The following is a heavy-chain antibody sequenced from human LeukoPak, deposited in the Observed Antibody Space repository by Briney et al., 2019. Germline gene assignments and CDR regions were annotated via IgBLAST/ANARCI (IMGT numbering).Heavy chain of an antibody. CDR2: ISYDGSNK. J-gene: IGHJ4*02. Sequence: GRSLRLSCAASGFTFSSYAMHWVRQAPGKGLEWVAVISYDGSNKYYADSVKGRFTISRDNSKNTLYLQMNSLSAEDTAVYYCASRSMASDYWGQGTLVTVSS. D-gene: IGHD2/OR15-2a*01. CDR3: ASRSMASDY. V-gene: IGHV3-30-3*01. CDR1: GFTFSSYA.